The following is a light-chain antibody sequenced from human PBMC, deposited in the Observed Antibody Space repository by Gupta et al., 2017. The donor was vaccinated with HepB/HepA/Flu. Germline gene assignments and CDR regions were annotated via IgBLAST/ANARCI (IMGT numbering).Light chain of an antibody. CDR3: SAHASVDF. Sequence: HSALTQPASVSGSPGQSITISCTGSSNDIGRHSYVSWYQQYPGGAPKLILSDVTNRPSGVSDRFSGSKSGNTASLTISALQPEDEADYYCSAHASVDFFGTGTHVTGL. CDR2: DVT. J-gene: IGLJ1*01. CDR1: SNDIGRHSY. V-gene: IGLV2-14*03.